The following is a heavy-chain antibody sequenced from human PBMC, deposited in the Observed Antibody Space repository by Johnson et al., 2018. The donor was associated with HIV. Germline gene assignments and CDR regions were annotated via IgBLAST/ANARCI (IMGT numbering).Heavy chain of an antibody. CDR2: IASACDT. J-gene: IGHJ3*02. D-gene: IGHD2-15*01. CDR1: GCTFSRSD. Sequence: VQLVESGGGLVQPGGSLRLSCAASGCTFSRSDMHWVRQGRGKGLEWVSGIASACDTSSPGSVKGRFTISRDHAKKSPYLQMNSLRVEYTAVYYCARALGYCSGGSCPLDAFDIWGQGTMVTVSS. CDR3: ARALGYCSGGSCPLDAFDI. V-gene: IGHV3-13*01.